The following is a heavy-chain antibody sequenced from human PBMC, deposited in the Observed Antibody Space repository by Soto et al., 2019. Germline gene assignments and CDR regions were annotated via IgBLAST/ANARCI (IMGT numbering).Heavy chain of an antibody. D-gene: IGHD4-17*01. V-gene: IGHV3-23*01. Sequence: GGSLRLSCAASGFIFNNYAMSWVRQAPGKGLEWVSGVSASGSRTVYADSVKGRFTVSRDFSKNTLSLQMDSLRAEDTAVYFCGKDPNGDYVGGFEFWGPGTMVTVSS. CDR3: GKDPNGDYVGGFEF. CDR2: VSASGSRT. CDR1: GFIFNNYA. J-gene: IGHJ3*01.